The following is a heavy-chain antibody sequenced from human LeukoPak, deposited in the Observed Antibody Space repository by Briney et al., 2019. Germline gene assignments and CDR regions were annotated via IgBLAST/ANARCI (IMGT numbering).Heavy chain of an antibody. CDR2: IYSGDNT. CDR1: GFTVSNNY. D-gene: IGHD3-10*01. V-gene: IGHV3-66*01. Sequence: PGGSLRLSCAVSGFTVSNNYMNWVRQAPGKGLEWVSVIYSGDNTYYADSVKGRFTISRDNSKNTLYLQMNSLRAEDTAVYYCARDDGYGGPFDYWGQGTLVTVSS. CDR3: ARDDGYGGPFDY. J-gene: IGHJ4*02.